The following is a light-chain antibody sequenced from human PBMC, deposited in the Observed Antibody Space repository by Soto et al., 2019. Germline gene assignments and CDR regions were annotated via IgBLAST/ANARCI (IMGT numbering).Light chain of an antibody. CDR3: QEYGSSPRA. CDR1: QSVSSD. V-gene: IGKV3-20*01. J-gene: IGKJ1*01. CDR2: GAS. Sequence: ELVMTQSPATMSVSPGARATLSCRASQSVSSDLAWYHQKPGRAHRLLIHGASSRATGIPDRFSGSGSGTDFTLTISRLEPEECAVYYCQEYGSSPRAFGHGTKVDIK.